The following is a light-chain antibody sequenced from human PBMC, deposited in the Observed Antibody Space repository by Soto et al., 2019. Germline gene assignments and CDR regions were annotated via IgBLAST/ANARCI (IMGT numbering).Light chain of an antibody. CDR1: QSVSSSY. J-gene: IGKJ1*01. V-gene: IGKV3-20*01. CDR2: GAS. Sequence: EIVLTQSPGTLSLSPGERAALSCLASQSVSSSYLAWYQQKPGQAPRLLIYGASSRATGIPDRFSDSGSGTDFTLTISRLEPEDFAVYYCQQYGSSPWTFGQGTKVDIK. CDR3: QQYGSSPWT.